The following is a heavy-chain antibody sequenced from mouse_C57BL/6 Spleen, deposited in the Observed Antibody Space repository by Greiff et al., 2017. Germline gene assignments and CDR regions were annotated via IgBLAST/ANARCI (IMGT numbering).Heavy chain of an antibody. V-gene: IGHV1-9*01. CDR1: GYTFTGYW. D-gene: IGHD2-2*01. Sequence: QVQLQQSGAELMKPGASVKLSCKATGYTFTGYWIEWVKQRPGHGLEWIGEILPGSGSTNYNEQFKGKATFTADPASNTAYMQLSSLTTEDSAIYYWARREENGYDGDYYAMDYWGQGTSVTVSS. J-gene: IGHJ4*01. CDR2: ILPGSGST. CDR3: ARREENGYDGDYYAMDY.